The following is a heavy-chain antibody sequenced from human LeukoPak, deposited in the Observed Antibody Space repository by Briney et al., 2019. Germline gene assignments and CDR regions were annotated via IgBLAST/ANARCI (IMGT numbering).Heavy chain of an antibody. J-gene: IGHJ6*03. CDR1: GGSISSYY. CDR3: ARGYCSGGSCYSGWYYYYYMDV. Sequence: PSETLSLTCTVSGGSISSYYWSWIRQPPGKGLEWIGEINHSGSTNYNPSLKSRVTISVDTSKNQFSLKLSSVTAADTAVYYCARGYCSGGSCYSGWYYYYYMDVWGKGTTVTVSS. D-gene: IGHD2-15*01. V-gene: IGHV4-34*01. CDR2: INHSGST.